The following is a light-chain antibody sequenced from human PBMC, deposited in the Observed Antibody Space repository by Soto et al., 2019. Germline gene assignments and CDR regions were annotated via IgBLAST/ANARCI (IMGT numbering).Light chain of an antibody. J-gene: IGKJ2*01. CDR3: QHYYNWPAYT. Sequence: IVMTQSPVTLSVSPGERVTLSCRASETVRTNLAWFQQKPGQTPRLLIFGASTRATGIPTRFTGSGSETEFSLTIDSLQSEDLAVYYCQHYYNWPAYTFCQGPKLEI. CDR2: GAS. V-gene: IGKV3-15*01. CDR1: ETVRTN.